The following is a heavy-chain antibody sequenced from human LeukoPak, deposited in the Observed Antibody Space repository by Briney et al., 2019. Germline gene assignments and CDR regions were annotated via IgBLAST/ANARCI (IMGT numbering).Heavy chain of an antibody. J-gene: IGHJ4*02. CDR3: ARGHHYPIY. Sequence: GGPLRLSCTPSRLTLSFYYMTWVRQAPGQALEWWANMNPDGSEKDYVDSVKGRFSISRDNGRNSLDLQMSNRRVEDTAVYYCARGHHYPIYWGRGALVTVSS. CDR1: RLTLSFYY. V-gene: IGHV3-7*01. D-gene: IGHD1-26*01. CDR2: MNPDGSEK.